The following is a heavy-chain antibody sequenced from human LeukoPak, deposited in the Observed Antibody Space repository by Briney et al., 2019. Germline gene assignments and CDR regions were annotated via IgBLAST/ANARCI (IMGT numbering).Heavy chain of an antibody. CDR2: INSDGSST. V-gene: IGHV3-74*01. Sequence: GGSLRLSCAASGFTFSSYWMHWVRQAPGRGLVWVSRINSDGSSTSYADSVKGRFTISRDNAKNTLYLQMNSLRAEDTAAYYCARVGYDSSGYYGHAIDYWGQGTLVTVSS. D-gene: IGHD3-22*01. CDR1: GFTFSSYW. CDR3: ARVGYDSSGYYGHAIDY. J-gene: IGHJ4*02.